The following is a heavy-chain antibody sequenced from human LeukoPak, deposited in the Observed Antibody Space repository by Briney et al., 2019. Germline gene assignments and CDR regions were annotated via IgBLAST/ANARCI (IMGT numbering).Heavy chain of an antibody. CDR1: GFTVSSNY. J-gene: IGHJ6*03. CDR3: ARDPYNGNYGDYYYYYMDV. CDR2: IYSGGST. Sequence: PGGSLRLSCAASGFTVSSNYMSWVRQAPGKGLEWVSVIYSGGSTYYADSVKGRFTISRDNSKNTLYLQMNSLRAEDTAVYYCARDPYNGNYGDYYYYYMDVWGKGTTVTISS. V-gene: IGHV3-66*01. D-gene: IGHD1-26*01.